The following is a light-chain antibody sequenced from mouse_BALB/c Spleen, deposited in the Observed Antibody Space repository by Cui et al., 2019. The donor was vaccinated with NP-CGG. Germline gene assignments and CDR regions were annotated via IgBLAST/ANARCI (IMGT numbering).Light chain of an antibody. V-gene: IGLV1*01. CDR3: ALWYSTHWV. J-gene: IGLJ1*01. Sequence: QAVVTQESALTTSPGETVTLPCRSSTGAVTTSNYANWVQEKPDHLFTGLIGGTNNRAPGVPARFSGSLIGDKAALTITGAQTEDEAIYFCALWYSTHWVFGGGTKLTVL. CDR2: GTN. CDR1: TGAVTTSNY.